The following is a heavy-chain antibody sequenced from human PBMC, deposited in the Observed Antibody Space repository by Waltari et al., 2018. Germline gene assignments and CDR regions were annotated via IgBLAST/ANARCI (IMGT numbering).Heavy chain of an antibody. CDR1: GIIFNNFA. D-gene: IGHD1-20*01. J-gene: IGHJ4*02. Sequence: EVQLLESGGGLVQPGGSLRRSCAASGIIFNNFAINWVRLAPGTGLDWVAAITVSDDTFYADSVMGRFTVSRDTSKNTVYLQMNGLRAEDTAIYYCAKPFYNWDDPLHSWGQGTLVAVSS. V-gene: IGHV3-23*01. CDR2: ITVSDDT. CDR3: AKPFYNWDDPLHS.